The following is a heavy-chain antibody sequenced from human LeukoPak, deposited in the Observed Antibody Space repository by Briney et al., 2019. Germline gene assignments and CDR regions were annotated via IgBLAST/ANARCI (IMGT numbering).Heavy chain of an antibody. Sequence: GGSLRLSCAASGFTFSSYSMNWVRQAPGKGLEWVSSISSSSSYIYYADSVKGRFTISRDNAKNSLYLQMNSLRAEYTAVYYCAREQYYYGSGRGSFDPWGQGTLVTVSS. V-gene: IGHV3-21*01. J-gene: IGHJ5*02. D-gene: IGHD3-10*01. CDR2: ISSSSSYI. CDR1: GFTFSSYS. CDR3: AREQYYYGSGRGSFDP.